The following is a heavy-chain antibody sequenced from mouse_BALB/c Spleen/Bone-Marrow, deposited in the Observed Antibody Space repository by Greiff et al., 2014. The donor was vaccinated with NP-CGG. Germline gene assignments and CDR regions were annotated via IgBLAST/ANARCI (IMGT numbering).Heavy chain of an antibody. CDR1: GFNIKDTF. CDR3: ASSGDYEGGAMDY. CDR2: IDPANGIT. D-gene: IGHD2-13*01. V-gene: IGHV14-3*02. Sequence: EVKVVESGAELVKPGASVKLSCTASGFNIKDTFMHWMKQRPEQGLEWNGRIDPANGITKYDPKFQGKATITTDTSSNTAYLQLSSLTSEDTAVYYCASSGDYEGGAMDYWGQGTSVTVSP. J-gene: IGHJ4*01.